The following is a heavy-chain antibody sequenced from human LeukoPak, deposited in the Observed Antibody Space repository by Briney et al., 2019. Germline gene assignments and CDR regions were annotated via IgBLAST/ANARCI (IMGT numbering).Heavy chain of an antibody. V-gene: IGHV1-2*02. Sequence: GASLKVSCKASGYTFTGYYMHWVRQAPGQGLEWMGWINPNSGGTNYAQKFQGRVTMTRDTSISTAYMELSRLRSDDTAVYYCAGSSLGDYDILTGYYFATPNFDYWGQGTLVTVSS. CDR3: AGSSLGDYDILTGYYFATPNFDY. CDR1: GYTFTGYY. J-gene: IGHJ4*02. CDR2: INPNSGGT. D-gene: IGHD3-9*01.